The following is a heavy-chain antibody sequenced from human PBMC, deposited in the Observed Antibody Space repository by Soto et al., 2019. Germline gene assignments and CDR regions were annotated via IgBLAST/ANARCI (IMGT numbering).Heavy chain of an antibody. V-gene: IGHV4-59*01. Sequence: SETLSLTCTVSGGSLSDYYWTWIRQPPGKGLEWIGYIHYSGSTNYNPSLKSRVTISVDTSKNQFSLKPRSVTAADTAMYHCARGGIAARKGRWFDPWGQGAPVTVSA. J-gene: IGHJ5*02. CDR3: ARGGIAARKGRWFDP. CDR2: IHYSGST. CDR1: GGSLSDYY. D-gene: IGHD6-6*01.